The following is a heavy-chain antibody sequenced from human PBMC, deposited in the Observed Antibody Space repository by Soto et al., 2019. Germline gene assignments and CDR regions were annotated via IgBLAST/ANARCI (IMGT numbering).Heavy chain of an antibody. Sequence: QSGGSLRLSCAASGFTFSRYAMSWVRQAPGKGLEWVSSISTSDHTTYYADSVKGRFTISTDNSKNTLYVQMNGLRVEDTAVYYCASSPPAVGGTTYYFDYWGQGALVTVSS. D-gene: IGHD6-19*01. CDR3: ASSPPAVGGTTYYFDY. CDR2: ISTSDHTT. J-gene: IGHJ4*02. CDR1: GFTFSRYA. V-gene: IGHV3-23*01.